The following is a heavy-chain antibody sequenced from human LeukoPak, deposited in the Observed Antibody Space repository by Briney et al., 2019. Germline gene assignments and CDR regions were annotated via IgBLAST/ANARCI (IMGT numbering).Heavy chain of an antibody. J-gene: IGHJ5*02. CDR2: ISYDGSNK. Sequence: GGSLRLSCAASGFTFSSYGMHWVRQAPGKGLGWVAVISYDGSNKYCADSVKCRFTISRDNSKNTLYLQMNSLRAEDTAVYYCAKEGGYSSGWYGVGSNWFDPWGQGTLVTVSS. V-gene: IGHV3-30*18. D-gene: IGHD6-19*01. CDR3: AKEGGYSSGWYGVGSNWFDP. CDR1: GFTFSSYG.